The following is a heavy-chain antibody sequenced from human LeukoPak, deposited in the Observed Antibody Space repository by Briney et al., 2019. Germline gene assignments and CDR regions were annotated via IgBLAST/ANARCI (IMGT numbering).Heavy chain of an antibody. CDR1: GFSLSTSGMC. Sequence: ESGPALVKPTHTLTLTCTFSGFSLSTSGMCVSWIRQPPGKALEWLARIDWDDDKYYSTSLKTRLTISKDTSKNQVVLTMTNMDPVDTATYYCARIPTFDYGSGSYYDFWGQGTLVTVSS. CDR2: IDWDDDK. CDR3: ARIPTFDYGSGSYYDF. V-gene: IGHV2-70*11. D-gene: IGHD3-10*01. J-gene: IGHJ4*02.